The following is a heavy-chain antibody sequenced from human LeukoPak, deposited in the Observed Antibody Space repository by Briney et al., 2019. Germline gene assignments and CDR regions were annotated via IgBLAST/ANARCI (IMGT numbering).Heavy chain of an antibody. Sequence: GGFLRLSCTASGFTFTSYAMTWVRQAPGKGLEWVSGISGSGGHTYNADSVEGRFTISRDNSKNTVSLQLSSLRVEDTAVYYCAKGSSDSRPYYFDYWGQGTLVTVSS. CDR3: AKGSSDSRPYYFDY. CDR2: ISGSGGHT. CDR1: GFTFTSYA. J-gene: IGHJ4*02. V-gene: IGHV3-23*01. D-gene: IGHD3-22*01.